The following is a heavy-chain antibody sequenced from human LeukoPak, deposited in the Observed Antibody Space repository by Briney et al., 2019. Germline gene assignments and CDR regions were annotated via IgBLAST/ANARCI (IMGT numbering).Heavy chain of an antibody. J-gene: IGHJ4*02. CDR1: GFTVISNY. CDR2: IYSGGST. D-gene: IGHD3-16*01. V-gene: IGHV3-66*01. CDR3: ARLPPGSSRDLYLFDF. Sequence: AGGSLRLSCTAAGFTVISNYMSCGRQAPGEGLEWGSVIYSGGSTYYADSVKDRFTISRDSSKNTLYRQMNRLRGQGTSVNVVARLPPGSSRDLYLFDFWGQGTLVSVSS.